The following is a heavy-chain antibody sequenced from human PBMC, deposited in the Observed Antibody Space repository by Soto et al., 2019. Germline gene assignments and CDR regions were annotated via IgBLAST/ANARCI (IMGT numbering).Heavy chain of an antibody. CDR1: GGTFSSYA. V-gene: IGHV1-69*13. CDR3: ARDDPPYPRIAAAGTYYYYGMDV. D-gene: IGHD6-13*01. J-gene: IGHJ6*02. Sequence: SVKVSCKASGGTFSSYAISWVRQAPGQGLEWMGGIIPIFGTANYAQKFQGRVTITADESTSTAYMELSSLRSEDTAVYYCARDDPPYPRIAAAGTYYYYGMDVWGQGTTVTAP. CDR2: IIPIFGTA.